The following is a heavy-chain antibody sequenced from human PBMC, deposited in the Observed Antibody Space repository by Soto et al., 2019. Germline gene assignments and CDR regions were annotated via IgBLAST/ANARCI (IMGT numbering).Heavy chain of an antibody. D-gene: IGHD6-25*01. J-gene: IGHJ5*02. Sequence: QVQLVQSGAEVKEPGASVKVSCKASGYTFTSYDINWVRQATGQRLEWMRWMNPNSGNTGYAQKFQGRVTMTRNTSISTAYMGLSSLRSEDTAGYYCAWSLAASFDPWGQGTLVTVSS. V-gene: IGHV1-8*01. CDR1: GYTFTSYD. CDR2: MNPNSGNT. CDR3: AWSLAASFDP.